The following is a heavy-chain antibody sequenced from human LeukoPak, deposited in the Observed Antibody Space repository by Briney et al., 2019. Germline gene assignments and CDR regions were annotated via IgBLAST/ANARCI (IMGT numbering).Heavy chain of an antibody. D-gene: IGHD3-10*01. CDR1: GFTFSSYA. J-gene: IGHJ4*02. CDR2: ISGSGGST. V-gene: IGHV3-23*01. Sequence: PGGSLRLSCAASGFTFSSYAMSWVRQAPGKGLEWVSAISGSGGSTYYADSVKGRFTISRDNSKNTLYLQMNSLRAEDTAVYYCATRFGELSSYYFDYWGQGTLVTVSS. CDR3: ATRFGELSSYYFDY.